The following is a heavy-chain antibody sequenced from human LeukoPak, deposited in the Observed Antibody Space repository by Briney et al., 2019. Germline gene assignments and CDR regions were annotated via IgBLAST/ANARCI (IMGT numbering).Heavy chain of an antibody. V-gene: IGHV4-34*01. CDR2: INHSGST. CDR1: GGSFSGYY. J-gene: IGHJ4*02. D-gene: IGHD5-18*01. Sequence: SSETLSLTCAVYGGSFSGYYWSWIRQPSGKGLEWIGEINHSGSTNYNPSLKSRVTISVDTSKNQFSLKLSSVTAADTAVYYCARARGYSYGYYFDYWGQGTLVTVSS. CDR3: ARARGYSYGYYFDY.